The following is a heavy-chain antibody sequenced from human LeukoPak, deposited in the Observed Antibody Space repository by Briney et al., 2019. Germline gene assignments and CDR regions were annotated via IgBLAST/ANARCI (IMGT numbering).Heavy chain of an antibody. CDR2: ISGSGGST. D-gene: IGHD5-18*01. V-gene: IGHV3-23*01. CDR3: AKDRGSAMGSYPFDY. J-gene: IGHJ4*02. Sequence: PGGSLRLSCAASGFTFSSYAMSWVRQAPGKGLEWVSAISGSGGSTYYADSVKGRFTISRDNSKNTLYLQMNSLRAEDTAVYYCAKDRGSAMGSYPFDYWGQGTLVTVSS. CDR1: GFTFSSYA.